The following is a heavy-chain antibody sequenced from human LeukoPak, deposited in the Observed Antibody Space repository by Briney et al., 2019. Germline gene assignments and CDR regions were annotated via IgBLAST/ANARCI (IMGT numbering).Heavy chain of an antibody. V-gene: IGHV4-59*08. D-gene: IGHD1-1*01. Sequence: PSGTLSLTCTVSGASISSSYWSWIRQSPGKGLEWIGYIHYSGSTNFNPSLKSRVTMSVDTSKNQFSLNLSSVTAADTAVYYCARLSPVQAVQHYYYHSMDVWGKGTTVTVSS. CDR2: IHYSGST. J-gene: IGHJ6*03. CDR3: ARLSPVQAVQHYYYHSMDV. CDR1: GASISSSY.